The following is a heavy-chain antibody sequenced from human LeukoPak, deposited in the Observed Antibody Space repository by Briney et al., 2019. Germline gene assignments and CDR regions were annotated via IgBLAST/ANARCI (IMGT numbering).Heavy chain of an antibody. D-gene: IGHD2-15*01. Sequence: GGSLRLSCVASGFIFSTHAMSSVRLAPGGGLEWVSTISDSGGSTYYTESVKGRFTISRDNSMSTLSLQMKSLRVEDTALYYCARGYCSGGSCTWGLFDSWGQGTLVTVSS. J-gene: IGHJ4*02. CDR1: GFIFSTHA. V-gene: IGHV3-23*01. CDR3: ARGYCSGGSCTWGLFDS. CDR2: ISDSGGST.